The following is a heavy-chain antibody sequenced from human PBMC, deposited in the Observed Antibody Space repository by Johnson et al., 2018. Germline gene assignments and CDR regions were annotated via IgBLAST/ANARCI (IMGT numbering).Heavy chain of an antibody. V-gene: IGHV3-23*04. J-gene: IGHJ3*02. CDR2: ITGSGGST. CDR3: AKGTTDTAARAFDI. Sequence: VQLVQSGGGLVQPGGSLRLSCAASGFTFNSYAMSWVRQAPGKGPDWVSTITGSGGSTSYAESVRGHFTISRDNAKNALYLQMSSLRAGDTAVYFCAKGTTDTAARAFDIWGQGTMVTVSS. D-gene: IGHD5-18*01. CDR1: GFTFNSYA.